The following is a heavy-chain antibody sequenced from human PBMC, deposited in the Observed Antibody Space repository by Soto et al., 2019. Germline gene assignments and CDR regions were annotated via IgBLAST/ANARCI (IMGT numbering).Heavy chain of an antibody. V-gene: IGHV3-64D*08. CDR3: VKGSNRLLDAFDI. CDR1: GFTFSSYA. J-gene: IGHJ3*02. D-gene: IGHD5-12*01. CDR2: ISSNGGST. Sequence: VGSLRLSCSASGFTFSSYAMHWVRQAPGKGLEYVSAISSNGGSTYYADSVKGRFTISRDNSKNTLYLQMSSLRAEDTAVYYCVKGSNRLLDAFDIWGQGTMVTVSS.